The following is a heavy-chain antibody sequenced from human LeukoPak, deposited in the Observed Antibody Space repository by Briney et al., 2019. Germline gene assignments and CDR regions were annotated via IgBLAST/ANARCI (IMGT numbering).Heavy chain of an antibody. CDR3: GRKSAARKTSEFDY. J-gene: IGHJ4*02. D-gene: IGHD6-6*01. V-gene: IGHV1-2*02. CDR2: IHPNSGGT. CDR1: GYTFTYYY. Sequence: ASVTLSFTASGYTFTYYYMNWVRRAPGQGLEWMGWIHPNSGGTNYAQKFQGRVTMTRDTSINTAYMELSRLTSDDTAVYYCGRKSAARKTSEFDYWGQGTLVTVSS.